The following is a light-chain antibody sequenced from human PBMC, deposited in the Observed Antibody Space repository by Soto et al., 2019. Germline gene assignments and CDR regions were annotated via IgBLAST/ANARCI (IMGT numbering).Light chain of an antibody. CDR1: QSVSSN. CDR3: QQYDDWPQT. CDR2: GAS. J-gene: IGKJ3*01. V-gene: IGKV3-15*01. Sequence: EIVMTQSPATLSVSPGERATLSCRASQSVSSNLAWYQQKPGQAPRLLIYGASNRATGIPARFSGSGSGREFTRTISSLQSEDFAVYYCQQYDDWPQTFGPGTKLDIK.